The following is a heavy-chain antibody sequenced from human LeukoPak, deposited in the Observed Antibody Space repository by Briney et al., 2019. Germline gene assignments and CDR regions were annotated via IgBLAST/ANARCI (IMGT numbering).Heavy chain of an antibody. CDR3: VRDWDVVASH. J-gene: IGHJ4*02. Sequence: GSLRVSCAASGFTFNEYWMPWVRQGPGKGLVWVARIDTDGTGTRYEDSVMARITSSRDNAKKTLYLQMNSLRVKDTGVYYCVRDWDVVASHGGEGTLVTVSS. D-gene: IGHD5-12*01. V-gene: IGHV3-74*01. CDR2: IDTDGTGT. CDR1: GFTFNEYW.